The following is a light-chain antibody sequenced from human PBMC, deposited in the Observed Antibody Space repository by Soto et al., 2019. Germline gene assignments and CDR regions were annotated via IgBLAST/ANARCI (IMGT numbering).Light chain of an antibody. Sequence: QSALTQPASVSGSPGQSITISCSGTSGDVGGYDYVSWYQHHPGKAPKLMIFEVTHRPSGVSDRFSGSKSGNTASLTISGLQAEDEADYYCASYTSITTWIFGGGTKVTVL. CDR3: ASYTSITTWI. CDR2: EVT. J-gene: IGLJ2*01. CDR1: SGDVGGYDY. V-gene: IGLV2-14*01.